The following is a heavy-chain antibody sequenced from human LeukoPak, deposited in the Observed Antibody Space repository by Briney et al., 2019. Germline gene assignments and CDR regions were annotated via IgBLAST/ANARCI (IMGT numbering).Heavy chain of an antibody. J-gene: IGHJ4*02. CDR2: IYYSGST. D-gene: IGHD2-15*01. CDR3: ARAYCSGGSCYSDY. V-gene: IGHV4-59*01. CDR1: GGSISSYY. Sequence: SETLSLTCTVSGGSISSYYWSWIRQPPGKGLEWIGYIYYSGSTNYNPSLKSRVTISVDTSKNQFSLKLSSVTAAGTAVYYCARAYCSGGSCYSDYWGQGTLVTVSS.